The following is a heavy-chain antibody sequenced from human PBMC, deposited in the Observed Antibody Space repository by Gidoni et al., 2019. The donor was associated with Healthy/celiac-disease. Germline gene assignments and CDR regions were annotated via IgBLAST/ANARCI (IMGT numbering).Heavy chain of an antibody. Sequence: QVQLVESGGGVVQPGRSLRLYCAASVFTFSSYGMHWVRQAPGKGLEWVAVISYDGSNKYYADSVKGRFTISRDNSKNTLYLQMNSLRAEDTAVYYCAKSWDYYDSSDYYSAPPGHWGQGTLVTVSS. CDR2: ISYDGSNK. CDR3: AKSWDYYDSSDYYSAPPGH. V-gene: IGHV3-30*18. CDR1: VFTFSSYG. D-gene: IGHD3-22*01. J-gene: IGHJ4*02.